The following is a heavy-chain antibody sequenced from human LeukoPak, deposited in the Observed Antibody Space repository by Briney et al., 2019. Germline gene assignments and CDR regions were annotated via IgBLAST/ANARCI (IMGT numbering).Heavy chain of an antibody. Sequence: PSETLSLTCTVSGGSISSYYWSWIRKPPGKGLEWIGYIYYSGSTNYNPSLKSRVTISVDTSKNQFSLKLSSVTAADTAVYYCARCLYSSSWYMVNWFDPWGQGTLVTVSS. CDR1: GGSISSYY. J-gene: IGHJ5*02. CDR3: ARCLYSSSWYMVNWFDP. V-gene: IGHV4-59*01. CDR2: IYYSGST. D-gene: IGHD6-13*01.